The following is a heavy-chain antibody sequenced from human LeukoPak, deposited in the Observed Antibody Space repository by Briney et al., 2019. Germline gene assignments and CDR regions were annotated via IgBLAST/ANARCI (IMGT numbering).Heavy chain of an antibody. V-gene: IGHV3-33*01. CDR2: IWYDGSNK. J-gene: IGHJ3*02. CDR3: AREDDSSGYHAFDI. CDR1: GFTFSSYG. Sequence: GGSLRLSCAASGFTFSSYGMYWVRQAPGKGLERVAVIWYDGSNKYYADSVKGRFTISRDNSKNTLYLQMNSLRAEDTAVYYCAREDDSSGYHAFDIWGQGTMVTVSS. D-gene: IGHD3-22*01.